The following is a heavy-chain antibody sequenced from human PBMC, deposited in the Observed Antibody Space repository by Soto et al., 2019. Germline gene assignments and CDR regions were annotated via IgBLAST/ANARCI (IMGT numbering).Heavy chain of an antibody. V-gene: IGHV3-33*01. CDR2: IWYDGSNK. J-gene: IGHJ4*02. D-gene: IGHD3-10*01. CDR1: GFTFSNYG. CDR3: ARAEWGSGSLDY. Sequence: QVQLVESGGGVVQPGRSLRLSCAASGFTFSNYGMHWVRQAPGKGLEWVAVIWYDGSNKYYADSVKGRFTISRDNSKNALYLQMNSLRAEDTAVYYCARAEWGSGSLDYWGQGTLVTVSS.